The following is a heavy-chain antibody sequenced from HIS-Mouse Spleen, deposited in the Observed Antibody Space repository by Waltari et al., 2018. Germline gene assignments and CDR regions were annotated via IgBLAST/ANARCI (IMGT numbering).Heavy chain of an antibody. CDR1: GGSISSSIYY. CDR3: AREIPYSSSWYDWYFDL. CDR2: IYYRGST. D-gene: IGHD6-13*01. J-gene: IGHJ2*01. Sequence: QLQLQESGPGLVKPSETLSLPCPVSGGSISSSIYYWGWIRPPPGKGLEWIGSIYYRGSTYYNPSIKSRVTISVDTSKNQFSLKLSSVTAADTAVYYCAREIPYSSSWYDWYFDLWGRGTLVTVSS. V-gene: IGHV4-39*07.